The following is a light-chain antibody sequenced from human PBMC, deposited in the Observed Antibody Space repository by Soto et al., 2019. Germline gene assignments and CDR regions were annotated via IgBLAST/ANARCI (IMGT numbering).Light chain of an antibody. J-gene: IGKJ4*01. CDR1: QAIGTY. V-gene: IGKV1-9*01. Sequence: DIQLTQSPSFLSASIGDSVTITCRASQAIGTYLAWYQQKPGKAPNLLVSAASTLHSGVPSRFSGSGSGTEFTLTSTGLQPEDVATYYCQQLHTYRLTFGGGTKVQI. CDR2: AAS. CDR3: QQLHTYRLT.